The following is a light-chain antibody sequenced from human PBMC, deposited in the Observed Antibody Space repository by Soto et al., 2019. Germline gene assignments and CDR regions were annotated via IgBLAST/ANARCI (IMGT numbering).Light chain of an antibody. V-gene: IGLV2-23*01. CDR2: EGS. CDR3: CSYASSTTVV. J-gene: IGLJ3*02. CDR1: SSDVGTYNL. Sequence: QSALTQPASVSGSPGQSITISYTGTSSDVGTYNLVSWYQQHPGKAPKLMIYEGSKRPSGGSNRCSGCKSGNTASLTISGLQAEDEADYYCCSYASSTTVVFGGGTKLTVL.